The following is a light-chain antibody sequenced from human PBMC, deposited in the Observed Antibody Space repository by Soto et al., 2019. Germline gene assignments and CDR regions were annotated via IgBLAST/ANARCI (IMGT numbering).Light chain of an antibody. Sequence: QSALTQPASVSGSPGQSLTISCSGTSSDIGGYTYVSWYQHHPGRAPKLMIYDVSNRPSGVSNRFSGSKSGNTASLTISALQAEDEADYYCSSYTSSSTGIFGGGTKLTVL. CDR2: DVS. V-gene: IGLV2-14*03. CDR1: SSDIGGYTY. CDR3: SSYTSSSTGI. J-gene: IGLJ2*01.